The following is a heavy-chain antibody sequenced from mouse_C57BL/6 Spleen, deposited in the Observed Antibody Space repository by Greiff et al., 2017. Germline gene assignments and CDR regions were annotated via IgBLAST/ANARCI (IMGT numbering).Heavy chain of an antibody. CDR3: ARLLRYFDY. D-gene: IGHD1-1*01. CDR2: IRNKANGYTT. V-gene: IGHV7-3*01. J-gene: IGHJ2*01. CDR1: GFTFTDYY. Sequence: EVKLMESGGGLVQPGGSLSLSCAASGFTFTDYYMSWVRQPPGKALEWLGFIRNKANGYTTEYSASVKGRFTISRDNSQSILYLQMNALRAEDSATYYCARLLRYFDYWGQGTTLTVSS.